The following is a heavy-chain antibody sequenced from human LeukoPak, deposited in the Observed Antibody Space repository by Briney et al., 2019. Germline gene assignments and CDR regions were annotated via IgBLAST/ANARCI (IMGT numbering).Heavy chain of an antibody. CDR1: GGTFSSYA. Sequence: WASVKVSCKASGGTFSSYAISWVRQAPGQGLEWMGGIIPIFGTANYAQKFQGRVTITADESTSTAYMELSSLRSEDTAVYYCASPSVSIMVRGVITPFDYWGQGTLVTVSS. J-gene: IGHJ4*02. CDR3: ASPSVSIMVRGVITPFDY. CDR2: IIPIFGTA. D-gene: IGHD3-10*01. V-gene: IGHV1-69*13.